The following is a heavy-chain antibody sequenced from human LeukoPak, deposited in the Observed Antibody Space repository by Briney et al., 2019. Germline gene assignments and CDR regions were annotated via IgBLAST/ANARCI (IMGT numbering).Heavy chain of an antibody. CDR2: VSGSGGST. J-gene: IGHJ4*02. CDR3: AASLPNIVVVPATKGPFGY. Sequence: GGSLRLSCAASGFTFSSYTMSWVRQAPGKGLEWVSGVSGSGGSTHYADSVKGRFTISRDNSKNALYLQMNSLRAEDTAVYYCAASLPNIVVVPATKGPFGYWGQGTLVTVSS. D-gene: IGHD2-2*01. V-gene: IGHV3-23*01. CDR1: GFTFSSYT.